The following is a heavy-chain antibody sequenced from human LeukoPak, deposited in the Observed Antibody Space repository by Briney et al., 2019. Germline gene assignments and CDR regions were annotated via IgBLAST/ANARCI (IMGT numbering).Heavy chain of an antibody. Sequence: ASVKVSCKASGYTFTGYYMHWVRQAPGQGLEWTGWINPNSGGTNYAQKFQGRVTMTRDTSISTAYMELSRLRSDDTAVYYCARPGIAVAGYYYGMDVWGQGTTVTVSS. D-gene: IGHD6-19*01. CDR1: GYTFTGYY. V-gene: IGHV1-2*02. J-gene: IGHJ6*02. CDR3: ARPGIAVAGYYYGMDV. CDR2: INPNSGGT.